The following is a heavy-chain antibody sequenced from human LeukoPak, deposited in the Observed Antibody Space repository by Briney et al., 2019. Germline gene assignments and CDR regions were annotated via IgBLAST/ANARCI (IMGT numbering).Heavy chain of an antibody. V-gene: IGHV3-48*01. CDR3: ARRGDTPMIGDH. CDR2: LSNTGNI. D-gene: IGHD5-18*01. Sequence: GGSLRLSCAASGFTFSSYGMNWVRQAPGKGLEWLSYLSNTGNIHYAQSVKGRFAISRDNAKNSLYLQMDGLRAEDTAVYYCARRGDTPMIGDHWGQGILVTVAS. CDR1: GFTFSSYG. J-gene: IGHJ4*02.